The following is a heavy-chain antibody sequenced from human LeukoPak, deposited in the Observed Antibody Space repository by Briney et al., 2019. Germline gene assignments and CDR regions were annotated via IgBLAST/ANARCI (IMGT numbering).Heavy chain of an antibody. V-gene: IGHV3-33*01. D-gene: IGHD3-16*02. CDR3: AREEAVYDYVWGSYRYTLDY. CDR2: IWYDGSNK. J-gene: IGHJ4*02. CDR1: GFTFSSYG. Sequence: GGSLRLSCAASGFTFSSYGMHWVRQAPGKGLEWVAVIWYDGSNKYYVDSVKGRFTISRDNSKNTLYLQMNSLRAEDTAVYYCAREEAVYDYVWGSYRYTLDYWGQGTLVTVSS.